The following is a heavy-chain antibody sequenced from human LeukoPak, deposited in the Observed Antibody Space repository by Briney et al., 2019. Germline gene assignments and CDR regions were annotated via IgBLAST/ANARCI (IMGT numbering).Heavy chain of an antibody. D-gene: IGHD2-15*01. V-gene: IGHV4-34*01. J-gene: IGHJ5*02. Sequence: TSETLSLTCAVYGGSFSGYYWSWIRQPPGKGLEWIGEINHSGSTNYNPSLKSRVTISVDTSKNQFSLKLSSVTAADTAVYYCARTVVVVAATRLPFDPWGQGTLVTVSS. CDR3: ARTVVVVAATRLPFDP. CDR1: GGSFSGYY. CDR2: INHSGST.